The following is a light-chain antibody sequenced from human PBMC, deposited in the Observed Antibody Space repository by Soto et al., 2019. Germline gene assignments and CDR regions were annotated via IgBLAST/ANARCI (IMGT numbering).Light chain of an antibody. V-gene: IGKV1-6*01. J-gene: IGKJ1*01. CDR1: QDIRYG. CDR3: LQHSSYPWT. Sequence: AIQMTQSPSSLSASVGDRVTITCRASQDIRYGLSWYQQKPGKAPKLLIYAASSLQRGVPSRFSGSGSGKDFTLTISSLKPEDFATYSCLQHSSYPWTLGQGTKVDIK. CDR2: AAS.